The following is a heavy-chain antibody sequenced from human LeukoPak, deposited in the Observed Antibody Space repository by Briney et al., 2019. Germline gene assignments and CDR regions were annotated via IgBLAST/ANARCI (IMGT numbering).Heavy chain of an antibody. CDR3: VRDSNGAYHPN. CDR1: GFTFSSYN. CDR2: ISSDTSYI. Sequence: GGSLRLSCAASGFTFSSYNMNWVRQAPGKGLEWVSLISSDTSYIHYADSVKGRFTISRDNAENSLYLQMNTLRADDTAVYYCVRDSNGAYHPNWGQGTLVTVSS. D-gene: IGHD4/OR15-4a*01. J-gene: IGHJ4*02. V-gene: IGHV3-21*06.